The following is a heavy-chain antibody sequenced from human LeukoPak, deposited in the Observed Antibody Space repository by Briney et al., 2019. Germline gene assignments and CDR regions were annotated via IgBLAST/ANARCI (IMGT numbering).Heavy chain of an antibody. CDR2: ISYDGGNK. V-gene: IGHV3-30*04. CDR1: GFTFSSYA. Sequence: QPGRSLRLSCAASGFTFSSYAMHWVRQAPGKGLEWVAVISYDGGNKYYADSVKGRFTISRDNSKNTLYLQMNSLRAEDTAVYYCARAFRERGSGSFDYWGQGTLVTVSS. CDR3: ARAFRERGSGSFDY. J-gene: IGHJ4*02. D-gene: IGHD3-10*01.